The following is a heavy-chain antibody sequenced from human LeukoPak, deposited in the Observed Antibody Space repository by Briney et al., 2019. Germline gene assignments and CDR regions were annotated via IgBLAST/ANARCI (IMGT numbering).Heavy chain of an antibody. CDR3: ARGPVVVAATMPTDY. D-gene: IGHD2-15*01. CDR1: GFTFSSST. CDR2: IGRSGGST. V-gene: IGHV3-64D*06. Sequence: GGSLRLSCSASGFTFSSSTMHWVRQAPGKGLEYVSTIGRSGGSTYYADSVKGRFTISRDNSKNTLYLQMSSLRADDTAVYYCARGPVVVAATMPTDYWGQGTLVTVSS. J-gene: IGHJ4*02.